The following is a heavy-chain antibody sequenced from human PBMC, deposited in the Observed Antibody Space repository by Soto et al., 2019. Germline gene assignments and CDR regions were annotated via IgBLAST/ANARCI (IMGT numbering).Heavy chain of an antibody. J-gene: IGHJ4*02. Sequence: PGGSLRLSCAASGFTFSSYEMKWVRPAPGKGLEWVSYISSSGSTIYYADSVKGRFTISRDHAKNSLYLQMNSLRAEDTAVYYCARETHLATPRYDSSGYYDYWGQGTLVTVSS. CDR1: GFTFSSYE. D-gene: IGHD3-22*01. V-gene: IGHV3-48*03. CDR3: ARETHLATPRYDSSGYYDY. CDR2: ISSSGSTI.